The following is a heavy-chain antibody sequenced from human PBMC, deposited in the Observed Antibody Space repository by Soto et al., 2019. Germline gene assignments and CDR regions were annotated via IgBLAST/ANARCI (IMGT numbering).Heavy chain of an antibody. Sequence: QVQLQESGPGLVKPSQTLSLTCTISGAFVNSGNDYRRFYWSWIRQRPGKGLEWIGNIYYIGTTDYNPSLKSRVTISVDTSKNEFSLTLRSVTAADTAMYYCARNETGKGWFDPWGQGTLVTVSS. V-gene: IGHV4-31*03. J-gene: IGHJ5*02. CDR2: IYYIGTT. CDR3: ARNETGKGWFDP. CDR1: GAFVNSGNDYRRFY.